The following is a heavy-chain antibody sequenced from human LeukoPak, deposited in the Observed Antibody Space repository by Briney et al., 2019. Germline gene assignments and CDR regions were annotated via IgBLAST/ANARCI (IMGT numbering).Heavy chain of an antibody. CDR2: INPSGGST. Sequence: ASVKVSCKASGYTFTSDYMHWVRQAPGQGLEWMGIINPSGGSTSYAQKFQGRVTMTRDTSISTAYMELSRLRSDDTAVYYCATIALPGMSAGYLDYWGQGTLVTVSS. CDR1: GYTFTSDY. V-gene: IGHV1-46*01. CDR3: ATIALPGMSAGYLDY. D-gene: IGHD6-13*01. J-gene: IGHJ4*02.